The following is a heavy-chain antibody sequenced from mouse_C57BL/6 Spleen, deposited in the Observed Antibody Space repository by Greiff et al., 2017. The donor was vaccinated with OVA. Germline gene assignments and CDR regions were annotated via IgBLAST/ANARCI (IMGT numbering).Heavy chain of an antibody. CDR1: GFTFSNYW. Sequence: EVQLVESGGGLVQPGGSMKLSCVASGFTFSNYWMNWVRQSPEKGLEWVAQIRLKSDNYATHYAESVKGRFTISRDDSKSSVYLQMNNLRAEDTGIYYCTANWDYYFDYWGQGTTLTVSS. J-gene: IGHJ2*01. CDR2: IRLKSDNYAT. D-gene: IGHD4-1*02. CDR3: TANWDYYFDY. V-gene: IGHV6-3*01.